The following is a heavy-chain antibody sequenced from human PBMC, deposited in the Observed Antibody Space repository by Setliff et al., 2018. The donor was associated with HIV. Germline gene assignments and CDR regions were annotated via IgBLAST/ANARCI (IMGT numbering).Heavy chain of an antibody. D-gene: IGHD1-26*01. V-gene: IGHV4-59*11. CDR2: IYSTGST. J-gene: IGHJ3*02. CDR1: GGSISSHY. Sequence: SETLSLTCTVSGGSISSHYWSWIRQPPGKGLEWIGYIYSTGSTNYNPSLKSRVTISVDTSRNQFSLQLSSVTAADTAVYYCARVQWDLLYVPDAFDIWGQGIMVTVSS. CDR3: ARVQWDLLYVPDAFDI.